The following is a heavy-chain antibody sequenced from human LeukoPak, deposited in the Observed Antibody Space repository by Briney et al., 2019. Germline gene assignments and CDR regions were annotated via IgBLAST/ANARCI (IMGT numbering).Heavy chain of an antibody. D-gene: IGHD5-12*01. Sequence: GGSVKVSCKGSGYTFTSYYMHWVRQAPGQGLEGMGIINPSCGSTSYAPKFQGRVTMTRDTSKSTVYMELSSLSSEDTAVYYCERVVTGYSGFDLRGSGRNYFDYWGQGTLVTVSS. J-gene: IGHJ4*02. CDR2: INPSCGST. CDR3: ERVVTGYSGFDLRGSGRNYFDY. CDR1: GYTFTSYY. V-gene: IGHV1-46*01.